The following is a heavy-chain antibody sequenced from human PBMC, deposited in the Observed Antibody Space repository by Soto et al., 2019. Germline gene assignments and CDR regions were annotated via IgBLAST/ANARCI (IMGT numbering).Heavy chain of an antibody. CDR2: INPSGGST. CDR3: ARESSSGSDAFDI. J-gene: IGHJ3*02. CDR1: GYTFTSYY. V-gene: IGHV1-46*03. Sequence: SVKVSCKASGYTFTSYYMHWVRQAPGQGLEWMGIINPSGGSTSYAQKFQGGVTMTRDTSTSTVYMELSSLRSEDTAVYYCARESSSGSDAFDIWGQGTMVTVSS. D-gene: IGHD6-19*01.